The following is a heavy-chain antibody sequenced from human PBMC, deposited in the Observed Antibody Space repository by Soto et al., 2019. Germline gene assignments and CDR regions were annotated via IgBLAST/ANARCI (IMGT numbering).Heavy chain of an antibody. CDR1: GYTFTSYG. D-gene: IGHD5-12*01. V-gene: IGHV1-18*04. Sequence: GASVKVSCKASGYTFTSYGISWVRQAPGQGLEWMGWISAYNGNTNYAQKLQGRVTMTTDTSTSTAYMELRSLRSDDTAVYYCARDGLGDIYSGYGSGPWGQGTLVTVSS. CDR3: ARDGLGDIYSGYGSGP. CDR2: ISAYNGNT. J-gene: IGHJ5*02.